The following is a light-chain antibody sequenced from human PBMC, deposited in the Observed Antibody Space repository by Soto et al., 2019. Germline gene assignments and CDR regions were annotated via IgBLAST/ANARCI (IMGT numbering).Light chain of an antibody. J-gene: IGKJ1*01. CDR2: GAS. CDR1: QSVSSN. CDR3: QQYNNWPRT. Sequence: EIVMTQSPATLSVSPGERATLSCRASQSVSSNLAWYQQKPGQAPRLLIYGASIRATGIPARFSGSGSGTEFTLTISSLQSEHFAVYYCQQYNNWPRTFGQGTKVDIK. V-gene: IGKV3D-15*01.